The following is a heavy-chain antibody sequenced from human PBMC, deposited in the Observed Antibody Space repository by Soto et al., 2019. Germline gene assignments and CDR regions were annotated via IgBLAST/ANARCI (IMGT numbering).Heavy chain of an antibody. D-gene: IGHD2-15*01. CDR3: ARAGGLHLEY. Sequence: QVQLVESGGGVVQPGRSLRLSCAASGFTFSSYAMHWVRQAPGKGLEWVAVKYYADSVKGRFTISRDISKNTLYLQMNSLRAEDTAVCYCARAGGLHLEYWGQGTLVTVSS. J-gene: IGHJ4*02. V-gene: IGHV3-30*04. CDR2: K. CDR1: GFTFSSYA.